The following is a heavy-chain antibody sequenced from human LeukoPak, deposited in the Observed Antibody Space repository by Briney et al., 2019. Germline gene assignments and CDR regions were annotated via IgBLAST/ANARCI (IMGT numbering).Heavy chain of an antibody. J-gene: IGHJ4*02. CDR3: ARDLDPSSSPFPYYFDY. CDR1: GFTFSSYW. V-gene: IGHV3-7*01. Sequence: PGGSLRLSCVASGFTFSSYWMSWVRQAPGKGLEWVANIKQDGREKYYVDSVKGRFTISRDNAKNSLYLQMNSLRAVDTAVYYCARDLDPSSSPFPYYFDYWGQGTLVTVSS. D-gene: IGHD6-6*01. CDR2: IKQDGREK.